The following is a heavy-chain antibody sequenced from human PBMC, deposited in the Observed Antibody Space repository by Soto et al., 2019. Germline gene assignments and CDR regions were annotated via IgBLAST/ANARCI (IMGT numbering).Heavy chain of an antibody. CDR2: ISGNGFST. V-gene: IGHV3-23*01. Sequence: EVQLLESGGGLVQPGGSLRLSCAASAFTFSTYAMTWVRQAPGKGLEWVSSISGNGFSTYYADSVKGRFTISRDNFKNMLHLQMNSLRAEDTAIYYCVKGGIAELGAVDFWGQGTLLTVSS. CDR3: VKGGIAELGAVDF. CDR1: AFTFSTYA. J-gene: IGHJ4*02. D-gene: IGHD6-13*01.